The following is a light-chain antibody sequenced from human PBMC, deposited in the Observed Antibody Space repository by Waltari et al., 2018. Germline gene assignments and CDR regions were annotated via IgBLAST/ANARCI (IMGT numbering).Light chain of an antibody. CDR2: AAS. V-gene: IGKV1-39*01. J-gene: IGKJ1*01. Sequence: DIQMTQSPSSLSASVGDRVTITCRASQSISSYLNWYQQKPGKAPKLRNSAASSLQSGGPSRFSGSGSGTDFTLTISSLQPEDFATYYCQQSYSTPRTFGQGTKVEIK. CDR3: QQSYSTPRT. CDR1: QSISSY.